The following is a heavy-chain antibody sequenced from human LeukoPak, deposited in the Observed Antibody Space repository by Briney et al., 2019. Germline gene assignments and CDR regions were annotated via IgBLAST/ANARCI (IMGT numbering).Heavy chain of an antibody. CDR1: GGSISSSSYY. J-gene: IGHJ3*02. CDR3: ARDLSPDYQKGDNGAFDI. CDR2: IYYSGST. Sequence: PSETLSLTCTVSGGSISSSSYYWGWIRQPPGKGLEWIGSIYYSGSTYYNPSLKSRVTISVDTSKNQFSLKLSSVTAADTAVYYCARDLSPDYQKGDNGAFDIWGQGTMVTVSS. V-gene: IGHV4-39*07. D-gene: IGHD5-12*01.